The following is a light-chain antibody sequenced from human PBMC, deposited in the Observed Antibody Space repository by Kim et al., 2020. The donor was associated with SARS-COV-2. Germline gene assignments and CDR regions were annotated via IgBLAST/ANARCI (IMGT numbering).Light chain of an antibody. J-gene: IGKJ5*01. Sequence: QPSSISCMSSQRLVYSDRNTYLNWCQQRPGQSPRRLIYKVSNRDSGVPDRFIGSGSGTDFTLKISRVEAEDVGVYYCMQGIHPITFGQGTRLEIK. CDR2: KVS. V-gene: IGKV2-30*01. CDR1: QRLVYSDRNTY. CDR3: MQGIHPIT.